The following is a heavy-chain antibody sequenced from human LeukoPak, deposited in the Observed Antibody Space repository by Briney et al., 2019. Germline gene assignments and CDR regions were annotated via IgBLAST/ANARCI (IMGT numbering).Heavy chain of an antibody. CDR3: ARDYGGSSPFDY. CDR2: ISSSSSYI. J-gene: IGHJ4*02. V-gene: IGHV3-21*01. CDR1: GFTFSSYS. Sequence: GGSLRLSCAASGFTFSSYSMNWVRQAPGKGLEWVSSISSSSSYIYYADSVKGRFTISRDNAKNSLSLQMNSLRAEDTAVYYCARDYGGSSPFDYWGQGTLVTVSS. D-gene: IGHD4-23*01.